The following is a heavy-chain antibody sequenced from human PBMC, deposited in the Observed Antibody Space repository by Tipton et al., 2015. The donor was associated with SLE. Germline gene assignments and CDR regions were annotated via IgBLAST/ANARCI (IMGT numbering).Heavy chain of an antibody. CDR3: ARGDDILTDNWFNS. CDR1: GVSLRSGNYY. D-gene: IGHD3-9*01. J-gene: IGHJ5*01. V-gene: IGHV4-61*02. CDR2: IYTNRDF. Sequence: TLSLTCTVSGVSLRSGNYYWSWIRQPAGKGLEWIGRIYTNRDFNYNPSLKSRVSMSVDTSKSQFSLELTSVTVADTAVYYCARGDDILTDNWFNSWGQGTLVTVSS.